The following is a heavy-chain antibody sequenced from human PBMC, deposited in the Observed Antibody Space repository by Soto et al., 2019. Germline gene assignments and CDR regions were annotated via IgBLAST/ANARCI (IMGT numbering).Heavy chain of an antibody. CDR2: ISGSGSTV. V-gene: IGHV3-48*03. CDR1: EFIFSNYE. D-gene: IGHD4-17*01. J-gene: IGHJ4*02. CDR3: ARDLKGSYYGLEY. Sequence: GGSPRLSCTVSEFIFSNYEMTWVRQAPGKGLEWVSYISGSGSTVYYADSVKGRFTISRDNAKNTLYLQMNSLRADDTAFYYCARDLKGSYYGLEYWGQGALVTVSS.